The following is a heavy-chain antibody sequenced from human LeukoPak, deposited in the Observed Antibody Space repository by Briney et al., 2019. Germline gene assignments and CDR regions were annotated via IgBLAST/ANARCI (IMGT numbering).Heavy chain of an antibody. J-gene: IGHJ6*02. CDR3: ARDSYDSSGYFYYGMDV. CDR2: IYYSGST. CDR1: GGSISSYY. D-gene: IGHD3-22*01. V-gene: IGHV4-59*01. Sequence: PSETLSLTCTVSGGSISSYYWSWIRQPPGKGLEWIGYIYYSGSTNDNPSLKSRVTISVDTSKNQFSLKLSSVTAADTAVYYCARDSYDSSGYFYYGMDVWGQGTTVTVSS.